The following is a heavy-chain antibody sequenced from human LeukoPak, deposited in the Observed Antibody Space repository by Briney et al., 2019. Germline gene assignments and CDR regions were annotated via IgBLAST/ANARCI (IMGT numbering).Heavy chain of an antibody. D-gene: IGHD2-21*01. CDR2: VYLGGST. Sequence: SETLSLTCNVSGASFNYYYWSWIRQPAGKGLEWIGRVYLGGSTNNNPSLKSRVMMSLDKANNQFSLRLSSVTAADTAIYYCARDHCDDAACYPFDRWGQGTLVTVSS. V-gene: IGHV4-4*07. CDR1: GASFNYYY. CDR3: ARDHCDDAACYPFDR. J-gene: IGHJ4*02.